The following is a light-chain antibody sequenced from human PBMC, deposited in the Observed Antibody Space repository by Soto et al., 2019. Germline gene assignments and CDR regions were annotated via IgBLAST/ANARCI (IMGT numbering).Light chain of an antibody. CDR3: RHYNTYPWT. V-gene: IGKV1-5*03. J-gene: IGKJ1*01. CDR1: QSISSW. Sequence: DIHMTQSPSTRSASVGDRVTVTCRASQSISSWLAWYQQKAGQAPKLLIYKASALESGVPSRFSGSGSGTEFTLTISSLEPEDFATYYCRHYNTYPWTFGQGTKVDI. CDR2: KAS.